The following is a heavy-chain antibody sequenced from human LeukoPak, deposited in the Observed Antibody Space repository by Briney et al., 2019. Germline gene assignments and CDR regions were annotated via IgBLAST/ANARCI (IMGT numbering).Heavy chain of an antibody. CDR2: ISDSGSFT. CDR3: AKHLCASGTYGNFDY. V-gene: IGHV3-23*01. Sequence: GGSLRLSCAASGFTFNNYAMSWVRQAPGKGLEWVSVISDSGSFTYYGDSVKGRFTISRDNSKNTLFLQMNSLRAEDTAVYYCAKHLCASGTYGNFDYWGQGTLVTVSS. J-gene: IGHJ4*02. D-gene: IGHD3-10*01. CDR1: GFTFNNYA.